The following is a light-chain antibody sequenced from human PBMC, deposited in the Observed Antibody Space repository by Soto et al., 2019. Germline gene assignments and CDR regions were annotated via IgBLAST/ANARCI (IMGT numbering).Light chain of an antibody. V-gene: IGKV1-9*01. CDR2: EAS. Sequence: DIQMTQSPSSLSASVGDRVTITCRASQSISNYLNWYQQKPGKAPKLLIYEASTLQSGVPSRFSGSGSGTEFTLTISGLLPEDFAAYHCQQLYTLPFTFGQGTRLEIK. CDR1: QSISNY. CDR3: QQLYTLPFT. J-gene: IGKJ5*01.